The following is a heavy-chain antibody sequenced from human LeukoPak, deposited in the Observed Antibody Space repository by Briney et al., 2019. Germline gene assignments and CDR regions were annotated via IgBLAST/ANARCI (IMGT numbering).Heavy chain of an antibody. CDR1: GYTFTSYG. CDR2: ISAYNGNT. CDR3: ARVPRRPHYYDNSGYSSYYYYGMDV. Sequence: ASVKVSCKASGYTFTSYGISWVRQAPGQGLEWMGWISAYNGNTNYAQKLQGRVTMTTDTSTSTAYMELRSLRSDDTAVYYCARVPRRPHYYDNSGYSSYYYYGMDVWGQGTTVTVSS. D-gene: IGHD3-22*01. J-gene: IGHJ6*02. V-gene: IGHV1-18*01.